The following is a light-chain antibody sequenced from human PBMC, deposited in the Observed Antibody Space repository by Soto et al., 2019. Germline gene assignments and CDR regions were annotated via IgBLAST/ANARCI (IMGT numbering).Light chain of an antibody. CDR2: GAS. J-gene: IGKJ5*01. CDR3: QQRSNWPPIT. Sequence: EIVMTQSPATLSVSPGERATLSCRASQSVSSHLAWSRQKPGQAPRLLIYGASIRAAGIPDRFSGSGSGAEFTLTISSLEPEDFAVYYCQQRSNWPPITFGQGTRLEIK. V-gene: IGKV3-11*01. CDR1: QSVSSH.